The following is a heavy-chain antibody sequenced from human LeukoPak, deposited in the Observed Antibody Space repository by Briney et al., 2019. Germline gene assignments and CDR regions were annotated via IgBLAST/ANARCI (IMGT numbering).Heavy chain of an antibody. CDR2: INPESGAT. D-gene: IGHD3-22*01. V-gene: IGHV1-2*02. J-gene: IGHJ4*02. CDR3: ARGLYHSDSSGYYSY. CDR1: GYTFTGYY. Sequence: ASVKVSCKSFGYTFTGYYIHWVRQALGQGLEWMGWINPESGATDYAQKFQGGVTMTRDTSISTAYMDLTSLRSDDTAVYYCARGLYHSDSSGYYSYWGQGTLVTVSS.